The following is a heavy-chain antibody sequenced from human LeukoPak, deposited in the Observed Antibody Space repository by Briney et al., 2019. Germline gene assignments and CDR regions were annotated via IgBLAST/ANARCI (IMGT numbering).Heavy chain of an antibody. CDR1: GGSFSGYY. V-gene: IGHV4-34*01. CDR2: INHSGST. D-gene: IGHD6-19*01. CDR3: ARGDSSGWPYFDY. J-gene: IGHJ4*02. Sequence: SETLSLTCAVYGGSFSGYYWSWIRQPPGKGLEWIGEINHSGSTNYNPSLKSRVTISVDTSKNQFSLKLSSVTAADTAVYYCARGDSSGWPYFDYWGQGTLVTVSS.